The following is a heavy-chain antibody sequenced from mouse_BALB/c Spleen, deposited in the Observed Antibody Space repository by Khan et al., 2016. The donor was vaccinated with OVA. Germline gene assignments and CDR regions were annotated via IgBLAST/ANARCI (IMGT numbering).Heavy chain of an antibody. V-gene: IGHV1S41*01. CDR2: IAPGSGRT. D-gene: IGHD1-1*01. CDR3: GLSCYDYAMDY. J-gene: IGHJ4*01. CDR1: GYTFTSYW. Sequence: DLVKPGASVKLSCKASGYTFTSYWVNWIKQRPGQGLEWIGRIAPGSGRTYYNEMFKGRATLTVDTSSSTAYIQLSSLSSEDSAVYLSGLSCYDYAMDYWGQGTSVTVSS.